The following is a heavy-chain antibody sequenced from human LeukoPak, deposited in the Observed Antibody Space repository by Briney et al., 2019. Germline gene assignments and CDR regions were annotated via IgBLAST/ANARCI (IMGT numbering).Heavy chain of an antibody. Sequence: SETLSLTCTVSSVSIGTAGYYWSWIRQPPGKGLEWIGYIYYSGSTNYNPSLKSRVTISVDTSKNQFSLKLSSVTAADTAVYYCASSYFDWFEGPLAFDIWGQGTMVTVSS. CDR1: SVSIGTAGYY. D-gene: IGHD3-9*01. CDR3: ASSYFDWFEGPLAFDI. V-gene: IGHV4-61*08. CDR2: IYYSGST. J-gene: IGHJ3*02.